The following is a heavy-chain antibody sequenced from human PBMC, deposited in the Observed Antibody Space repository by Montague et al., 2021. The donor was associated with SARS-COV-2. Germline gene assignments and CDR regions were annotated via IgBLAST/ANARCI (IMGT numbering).Heavy chain of an antibody. CDR2: IYYSGST. CDR3: ARGGGVYDYVWGSYVRWSTNYGMDV. CDR1: GGSISSYY. Sequence: SETLSLTCTVSGGSISSYYWSWIRQPPGKGLEWIGYIYYSGSTNYNPSLKSRVTISVDTSKNQFSLKLSSVTAADTAVYYCARGGGVYDYVWGSYVRWSTNYGMDVWGQGTSVTVSS. V-gene: IGHV4-59*01. J-gene: IGHJ6*02. D-gene: IGHD3-16*01.